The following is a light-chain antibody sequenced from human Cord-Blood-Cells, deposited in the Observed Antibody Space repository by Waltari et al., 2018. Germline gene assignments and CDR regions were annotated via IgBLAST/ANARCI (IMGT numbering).Light chain of an antibody. J-gene: IGKJ4*01. CDR2: DAS. CDR1: QDISNY. CDR3: QQYDNLPLT. V-gene: IGKV1-33*01. Sequence: DIQMTQSPSSLSASVGDTVTITCQASQDISNYLNLYQQKPGKAPKLLIYDASKLETGVPSRFSGSGSGTDFTFTISSLQPEDIATYYCQQYDNLPLTFGGGPKVEIK.